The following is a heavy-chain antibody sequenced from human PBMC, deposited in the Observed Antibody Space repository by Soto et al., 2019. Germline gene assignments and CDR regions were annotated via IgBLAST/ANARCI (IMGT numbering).Heavy chain of an antibody. V-gene: IGHV6-1*01. D-gene: IGHD1-26*01. CDR3: APQGVGATGYLY. Sequence: PSQTLSLTCAISGDSVSSKTAAWNWIRQSPSRGLEWLGRTYFRSKWYNDYAISVKSRITINPDTSKNQFSLLLNSVTPEDTAVYYCAPQGVGATGYLYWGQGTLVTVSS. CDR2: TYFRSKWYN. CDR1: GDSVSSKTAA. J-gene: IGHJ4*02.